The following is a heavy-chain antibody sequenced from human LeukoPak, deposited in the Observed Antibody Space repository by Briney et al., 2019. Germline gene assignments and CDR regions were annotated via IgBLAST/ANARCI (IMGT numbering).Heavy chain of an antibody. CDR2: IIPIFGTA. CDR3: ARRFCGGDCIEAGAFDI. J-gene: IGHJ3*02. V-gene: IGHV1-69*13. CDR1: GYTFTSYA. D-gene: IGHD2-21*02. Sequence: GASVKVSCKASGYTFTSYAISWVRQAPGQGLEWMGGIIPIFGTANYAQKFQGRVTITADESTSTAYMELSSLRSEDTAVYYCARRFCGGDCIEAGAFDIWGQGTMVTVSS.